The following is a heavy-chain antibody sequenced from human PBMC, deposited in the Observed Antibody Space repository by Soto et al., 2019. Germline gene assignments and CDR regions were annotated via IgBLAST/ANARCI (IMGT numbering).Heavy chain of an antibody. V-gene: IGHV4-61*01. D-gene: IGHD5-12*01. CDR1: GGSVSSGSYY. Sequence: QVQLQESGPGLVKPSETLSLTCTVSGGSVSSGSYYWSWIRPPPGKGREWIGYIYYSGSTNYNPPRKSRVTISVDTSKNQFSLKLSSVTAADTAVYYCARDLSNGYDQGGYFDSWGQGTMVTVSS. CDR3: ARDLSNGYDQGGYFDS. CDR2: IYYSGST. J-gene: IGHJ4*02.